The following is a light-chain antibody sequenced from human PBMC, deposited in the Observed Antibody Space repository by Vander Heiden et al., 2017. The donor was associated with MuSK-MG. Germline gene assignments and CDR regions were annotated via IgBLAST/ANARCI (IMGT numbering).Light chain of an antibody. V-gene: IGKV3-15*01. CDR3: QQYDKWPRP. Sequence: EIVMTQSPATLSVSPGERATLSCRASENINRNLAWYQQKPGQGPRLLMYDASARAAGFPARFSGSGYGTQFTLTINSLQAEDSEVYFCQQYDKWPRPFGQGT. CDR1: ENINRN. CDR2: DAS. J-gene: IGKJ1*01.